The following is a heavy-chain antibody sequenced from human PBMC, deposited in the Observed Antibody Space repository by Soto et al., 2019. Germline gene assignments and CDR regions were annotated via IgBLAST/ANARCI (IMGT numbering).Heavy chain of an antibody. Sequence: QVQLVQSGAEVKKPGSSVKVSCKASGGIFSTYAISWLRQAPGQGLEWMGGIIPLFGTPNYASRFQGRVTITADESTSTAYMALSRLRSEDTAVYYCARDRDDYGSGNYYNRIDFWGQGTLVTVSS. CDR3: ARDRDDYGSGNYYNRIDF. D-gene: IGHD3-10*01. J-gene: IGHJ4*02. CDR1: GGIFSTYA. V-gene: IGHV1-69*01. CDR2: IIPLFGTP.